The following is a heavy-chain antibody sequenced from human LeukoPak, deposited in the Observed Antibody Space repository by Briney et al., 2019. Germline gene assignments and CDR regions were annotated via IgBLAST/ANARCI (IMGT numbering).Heavy chain of an antibody. Sequence: EGSLRLSCAASGFTLSSYWMHWVRQGPEKGLVWVSRINDHGSSTDYADSVKGRFTISRDNGKNTLYLQMNSLRAEDTAVYYCARIPVGGNRAFDIWGQGTMVTVSS. CDR3: ARIPVGGNRAFDI. V-gene: IGHV3-74*01. CDR1: GFTLSSYW. CDR2: INDHGSST. D-gene: IGHD6-19*01. J-gene: IGHJ3*02.